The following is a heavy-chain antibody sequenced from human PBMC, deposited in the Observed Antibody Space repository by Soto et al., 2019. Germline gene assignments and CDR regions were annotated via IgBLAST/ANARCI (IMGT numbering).Heavy chain of an antibody. V-gene: IGHV3-33*01. CDR3: ARGWSSGGFDY. D-gene: IGHD2-15*01. CDR1: GFTFSSYD. Sequence: QVQLVESGGGVVQPGRSLRLSCAASGFTFSSYDIHWVRQAPGKGLEWVALIWYDGSNKYYADSVRGRFTISRDNSKNTLPLQMNSLRAEDTAVHYCARGWSSGGFDYWGQGTLVTVSS. CDR2: IWYDGSNK. J-gene: IGHJ4*02.